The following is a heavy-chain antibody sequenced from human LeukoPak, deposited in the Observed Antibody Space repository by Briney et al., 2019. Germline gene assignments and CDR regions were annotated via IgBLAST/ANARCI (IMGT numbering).Heavy chain of an antibody. D-gene: IGHD7-27*01. V-gene: IGHV4-59*01. CDR1: GGSISSYY. CDR3: ARKTGDLYYFDY. Sequence: PSETVSLTCTVSGGSISSYYWSWIRQPPGKGLEWIGYISYSGRTNYNPSLKSRVTISVDTSKNQFPLRLSSVTAADTAVYYCARKTGDLYYFDYWGQGTLVSVSS. J-gene: IGHJ4*02. CDR2: ISYSGRT.